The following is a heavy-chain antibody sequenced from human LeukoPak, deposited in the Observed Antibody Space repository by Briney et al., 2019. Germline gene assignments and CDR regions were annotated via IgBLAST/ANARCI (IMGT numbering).Heavy chain of an antibody. Sequence: GGSLRLSCAASGFTFSDYYMSWIRQAPGKGLEWVPHIGSSGSGTTIYYADSVKGRFTISRDNAKNSLYLQLNSLRAEDTAVYYCARTRQSGSGYFQHWGQGTLVTVSS. CDR3: ARTRQSGSGYFQH. CDR1: GFTFSDYY. CDR2: IGSSGSGTTI. D-gene: IGHD3-10*01. J-gene: IGHJ1*01. V-gene: IGHV3-11*01.